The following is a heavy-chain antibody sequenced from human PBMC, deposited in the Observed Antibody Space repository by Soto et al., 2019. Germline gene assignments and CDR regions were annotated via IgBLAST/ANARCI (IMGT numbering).Heavy chain of an antibody. D-gene: IGHD2-8*01. CDR2: ISDSGDT. Sequence: TLTLTCSVTGDFYSRMDCGSWVRQSPGKGLEWVGEISDSGDTSYNPSFQSRVILSLDKSRNQVSLKLTSVTAADTAVYFCARLSGFFTISALDYWGQGTLVTVSS. CDR3: ARLSGFFTISALDY. J-gene: IGHJ4*02. V-gene: IGHV4-4*01. CDR1: GDFYSRMDC.